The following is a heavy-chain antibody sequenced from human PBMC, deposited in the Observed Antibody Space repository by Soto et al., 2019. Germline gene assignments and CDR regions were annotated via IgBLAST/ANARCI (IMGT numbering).Heavy chain of an antibody. CDR3: ARSGVWEPRDY. CDR1: GYTFTRHA. V-gene: IGHV1-18*04. D-gene: IGHD1-26*01. CDR2: ISTYNGDT. J-gene: IGHJ4*02. Sequence: ASVKVSCKASGYTFTRHAISWVRQAPGQGLEWMGWISTYNGDTKYAPKFQGRVTMTTDTSTSTAYMELRSLRSDDTAVYYCARSGVWEPRDYWGQGTLVTVSS.